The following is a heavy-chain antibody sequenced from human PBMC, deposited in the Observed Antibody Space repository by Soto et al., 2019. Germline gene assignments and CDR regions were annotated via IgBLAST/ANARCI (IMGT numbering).Heavy chain of an antibody. Sequence: GGSLRLSCAASGFTFRSYAMNWVRQVPGKGLEWVSALSGGGDNTYYADSVKGRFTISRDSSKNMVFLQMSSLRVEDSAVYYCAKTQNWNYRHGMDVWGQGTTVTVYS. CDR2: LSGGGDNT. CDR3: AKTQNWNYRHGMDV. D-gene: IGHD1-7*01. V-gene: IGHV3-23*01. J-gene: IGHJ6*02. CDR1: GFTFRSYA.